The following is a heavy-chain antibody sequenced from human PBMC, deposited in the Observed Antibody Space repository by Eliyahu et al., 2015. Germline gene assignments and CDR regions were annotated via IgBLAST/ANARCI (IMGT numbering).Heavy chain of an antibody. Sequence: QVQLVQSGAEVKKPGSSVKVSCKASGXTFSTYTLNWVRQAPGQGLEWMGGIIPLFGTANYAQKFQGRVTITADESTSTAYIELSSLTSEDTALYYCAREWESGSYYFYWGQGTLVTVS. CDR1: GXTFSTYT. CDR2: IIPLFGTA. D-gene: IGHD1-26*01. J-gene: IGHJ4*02. V-gene: IGHV1-69*01. CDR3: AREWESGSYYFY.